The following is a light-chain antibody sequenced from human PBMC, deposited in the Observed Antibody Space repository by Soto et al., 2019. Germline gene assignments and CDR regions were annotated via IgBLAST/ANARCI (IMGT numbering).Light chain of an antibody. CDR1: SGDIGSYNR. Sequence: QSVLTQPASESGSPGQSITISCTGTSGDIGSYNRVSWYQQHPGKAPKLIIYEVTDRPSGVSNRFSGSKSGNTASLTISGLQAEDEAEYYCSSYTNINTRACVFGTGTKVTVL. V-gene: IGLV2-14*01. CDR2: EVT. CDR3: SSYTNINTRACV. J-gene: IGLJ1*01.